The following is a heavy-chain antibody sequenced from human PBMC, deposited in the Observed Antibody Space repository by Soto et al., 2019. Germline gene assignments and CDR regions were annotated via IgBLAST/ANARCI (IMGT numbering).Heavy chain of an antibody. J-gene: IGHJ6*03. V-gene: IGHV3-23*01. D-gene: IGHD5-12*01. CDR2: ISGRCGST. Sequence: PGGSLRLSCAASGFTFISYAMCWLRQAPGKGLEWVSAISGRCGSTYYADSVKGRFTIRRDNSKNTLYVQMNSLRAEDTAVYYCAKAFVATIGLYYYYCMDVWGKGTTVTLS. CDR1: GFTFISYA. CDR3: AKAFVATIGLYYYYCMDV.